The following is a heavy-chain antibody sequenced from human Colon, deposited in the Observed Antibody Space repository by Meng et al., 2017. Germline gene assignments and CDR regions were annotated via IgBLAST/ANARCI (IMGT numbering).Heavy chain of an antibody. CDR3: TGGSGSYLGDY. CDR1: GFTFGVYA. CDR2: IRGKAYGGTT. J-gene: IGHJ4*02. D-gene: IGHD3-10*01. Sequence: GGSLRLSCTTSGFTFGVYAINWVRQAPGKGLEWVGFIRGKAYGGTTEYAASVKGRFTISRDDSKSIAYVQMNSLKTDDTAVYYCTGGSGSYLGDYWGQGTLVTVSS. V-gene: IGHV3-49*04.